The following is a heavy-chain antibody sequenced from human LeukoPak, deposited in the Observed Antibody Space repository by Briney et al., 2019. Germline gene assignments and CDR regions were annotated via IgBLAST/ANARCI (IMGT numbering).Heavy chain of an antibody. J-gene: IGHJ4*02. CDR1: GFTFSSYW. CDR3: ARDGHEADWDLDY. Sequence: PGGSLRLSCAASGFTFSSYWMHWVRQVPGKKLMWVSQIKTDGSSTIYADSVEGRFTVSRDNAKNTLYLQIHSLRVEDTAIYYCARDGHEADWDLDYWGQGTLVTVSS. D-gene: IGHD3-9*01. CDR2: IKTDGSST. V-gene: IGHV3-74*01.